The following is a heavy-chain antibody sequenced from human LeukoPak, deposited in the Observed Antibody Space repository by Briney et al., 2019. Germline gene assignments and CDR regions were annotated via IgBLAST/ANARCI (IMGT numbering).Heavy chain of an antibody. CDR3: ATSPDSSFPY. CDR2: ISYDGSNK. J-gene: IGHJ4*02. V-gene: IGHV3-30-3*01. D-gene: IGHD6-6*01. Sequence: GGSLRLSCAASGFTFSSYAMHWVRQAPGKGLEWVAVISYDGSNKYYADSVKGRFTISRDNSKNTLYLQMNSLRAEDTAVYYCATSPDSSFPYWGQGTLVTVSS. CDR1: GFTFSSYA.